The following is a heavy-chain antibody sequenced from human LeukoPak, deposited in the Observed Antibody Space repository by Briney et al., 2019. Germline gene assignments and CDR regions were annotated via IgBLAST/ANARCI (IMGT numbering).Heavy chain of an antibody. V-gene: IGHV4-59*08. D-gene: IGHD5-18*01. CDR2: IYYSGST. CDR3: ARRSRYSDYVDF. J-gene: IGHJ4*02. CDR1: GGSISSNY. Sequence: AAGTLSLTCTASGGSISSNYWSWIRQPPGKGLEWIGYIYYSGSTNCNPSLKSRVSISVDTSKKQFSLKLSSVTAADTAVYYCARRSRYSDYVDFWGQGTLVTVSS.